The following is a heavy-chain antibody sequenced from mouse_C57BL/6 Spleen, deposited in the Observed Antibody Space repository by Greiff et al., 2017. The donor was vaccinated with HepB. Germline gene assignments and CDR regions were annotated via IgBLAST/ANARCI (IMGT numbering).Heavy chain of an antibody. J-gene: IGHJ1*03. V-gene: IGHV1-15*01. CDR1: GYTFTDYE. CDR2: IDPETGGT. Sequence: VKVVESGAELVRPGASVTLSCKASGYTFTDYEMHWVKQTPVHGLEWIGAIDPETGGTAYNQKFKGKAILTADKSSSTAYMELRSLTSEDSAVYYCTGIYYDYSSWGTGTTVTVSS. D-gene: IGHD2-4*01. CDR3: TGIYYDYSS.